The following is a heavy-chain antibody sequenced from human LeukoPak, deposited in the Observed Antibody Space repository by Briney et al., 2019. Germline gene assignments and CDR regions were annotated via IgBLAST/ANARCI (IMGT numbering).Heavy chain of an antibody. D-gene: IGHD3-10*01. CDR1: GFTFSKTD. Sequence: WGSLRLFCAAPGFTFSKTDMHWVRQAAGKGPGWGLAFGTGGATYYPGSVKGRFTISRENAKNSLYLQINSLRAGDTAVYYCARAPNYGSGSYYYYGMDVWGQGTTVTVSS. J-gene: IGHJ6*02. CDR3: ARAPNYGSGSYYYYGMDV. V-gene: IGHV3-13*04. CDR2: FGTGGAT.